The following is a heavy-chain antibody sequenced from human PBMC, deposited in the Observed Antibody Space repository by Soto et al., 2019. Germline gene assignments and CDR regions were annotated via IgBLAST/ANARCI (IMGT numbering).Heavy chain of an antibody. V-gene: IGHV5-51*01. CDR3: ARTVREQWLADY. CDR2: IYPTDSDT. J-gene: IGHJ4*02. D-gene: IGHD6-19*01. Sequence: SLKISCKGSGYSFTTYWIGWVRQMPGKGLEWMGIIYPTDSDTRYSPSFQGQVTISADKSISTAYLQWSSLKASDTAMYYCARTVREQWLADYWGRGTLVTVSS. CDR1: GYSFTTYW.